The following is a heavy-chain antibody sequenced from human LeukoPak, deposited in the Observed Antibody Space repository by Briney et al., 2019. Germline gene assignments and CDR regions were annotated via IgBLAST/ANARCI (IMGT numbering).Heavy chain of an antibody. CDR2: INIDGAGA. J-gene: IGHJ5*02. V-gene: IGHV3-74*01. CDR3: ATDVPHNWFDT. Sequence: MSLINIDGAGAIYEDSGKGGLTVSRDNAKNTLYLQMNSLRAEDTAVYYCATDVPHNWFDTWGQGTLVTVSS.